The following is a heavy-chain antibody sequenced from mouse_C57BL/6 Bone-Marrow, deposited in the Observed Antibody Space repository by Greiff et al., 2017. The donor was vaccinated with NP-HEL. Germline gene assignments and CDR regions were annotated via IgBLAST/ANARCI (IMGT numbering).Heavy chain of an antibody. J-gene: IGHJ2*01. CDR1: GYTFTDYY. D-gene: IGHD1-1*01. V-gene: IGHV1-26*01. CDR3: ARVRDPLLLRDD. CDR2: INPNNGGT. Sequence: DVQLQESGPELVKPGASVKISCKASGYTFTDYYMNWVKQSHGKSLEWIGDINPNNGGTSYNQKFKGKATLTVDKSSSTAYMELRSLTSEDSAVYYCARVRDPLLLRDDWGQGTTLTVSS.